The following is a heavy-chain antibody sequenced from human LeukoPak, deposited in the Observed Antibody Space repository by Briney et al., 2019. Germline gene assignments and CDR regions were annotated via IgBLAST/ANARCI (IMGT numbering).Heavy chain of an antibody. V-gene: IGHV1-3*01. CDR1: GYTFTSYA. J-gene: IGHJ5*02. D-gene: IGHD2-21*02. CDR3: ARGVTGPDWFDP. Sequence: ASVKVSCKASGYTFTSYAMHWVRQAPGQRLEWMGWINAGNGNTKYSQKFQGRVTITRDTSASTAYMELSSLRSEDTAVYYCARGVTGPDWFDPWGQGTLVTVSS. CDR2: INAGNGNT.